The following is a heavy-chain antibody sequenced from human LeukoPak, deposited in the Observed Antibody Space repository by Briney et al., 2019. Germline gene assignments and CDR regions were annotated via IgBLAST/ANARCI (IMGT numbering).Heavy chain of an antibody. CDR3: AKGRTVTMALYDY. CDR1: GYTFTGYY. CDR2: INPNSGGT. J-gene: IGHJ4*02. Sequence: ASVKVSCKASGYTFTGYYMHWVRQAPGQGLEWMGWINPNSGGTNYAQKFQGRVTMTRDTSISTAYMELSRLRSDDTAVYYCAKGRTVTMALYDYWGQGTLVTVSS. D-gene: IGHD4-17*01. V-gene: IGHV1-2*02.